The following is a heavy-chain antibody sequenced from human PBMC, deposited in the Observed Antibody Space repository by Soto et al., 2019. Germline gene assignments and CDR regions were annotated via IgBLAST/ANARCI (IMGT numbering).Heavy chain of an antibody. CDR3: ARWSYLDY. V-gene: IGHV3-23*01. CDR1: GFSFGSYA. CDR2: ISGSDGKT. Sequence: LRLSCAASGFSFGSYALSWVRQALGKGLEWVSTISGSDGKTFYADSVKGRFSISRDTSQNTLYLQMNSLRADDTAIYYCARWSYLDYWGQGTRVTVSS. J-gene: IGHJ4*02. D-gene: IGHD3-3*01.